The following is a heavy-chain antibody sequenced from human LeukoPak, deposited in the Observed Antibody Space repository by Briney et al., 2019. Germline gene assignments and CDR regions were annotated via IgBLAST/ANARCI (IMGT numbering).Heavy chain of an antibody. CDR2: ITYDGSNK. CDR3: ARVFGYYDYVFDY. V-gene: IGHV3-30-3*01. Sequence: PGGSLRLSCAASGFTFSSYAMHWVRQAPGKGLEWVVVITYDGSNKYYADSVKGRFTISRDNSKNTLYLQMNSLRAEDTAVYYCARVFGYYDYVFDYWGQGTLVTVSS. CDR1: GFTFSSYA. D-gene: IGHD3-16*01. J-gene: IGHJ4*02.